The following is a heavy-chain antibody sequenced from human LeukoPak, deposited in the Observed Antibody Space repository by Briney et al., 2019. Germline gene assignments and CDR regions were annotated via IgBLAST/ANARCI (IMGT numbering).Heavy chain of an antibody. J-gene: IGHJ4*02. D-gene: IGHD6-13*01. CDR3: VRHGLGSSWFGFDY. CDR2: IYPGDSDP. Sequence: SCKPSGYTLTSYGITWLRQAPGPGLEWMGIIYPGDSDPRYSPSFQGQVTISADKSISTAYLQWSSLKASDSAMYYCVRHGLGSSWFGFDYWGQGTLVTVSS. CDR1: GYTLTSYG. V-gene: IGHV5-51*01.